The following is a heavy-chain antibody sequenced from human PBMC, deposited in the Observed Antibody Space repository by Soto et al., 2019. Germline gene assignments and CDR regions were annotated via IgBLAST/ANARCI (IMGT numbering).Heavy chain of an antibody. D-gene: IGHD2-15*01. CDR1: GYTFTTYA. CDR3: ARILEYCSGGSCDF. Sequence: ASEKVSCKASGYTFTTYAIHWVRQAHGQRLEWMGWINAGNGNTKYSQKFQGRVTITRDTSASTAYMELSSLRSEDTAVYYCARILEYCSGGSCDFWGQGTLVTVSS. V-gene: IGHV1-3*01. J-gene: IGHJ4*02. CDR2: INAGNGNT.